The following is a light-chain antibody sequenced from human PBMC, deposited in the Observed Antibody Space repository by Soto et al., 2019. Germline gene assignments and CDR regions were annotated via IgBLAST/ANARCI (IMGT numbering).Light chain of an antibody. J-gene: IGKJ2*01. V-gene: IGKV3-20*01. CDR1: QSVSSTY. CDR2: GAS. CDR3: QQFANSLYT. Sequence: ESVLTQSPGTLSLSPGERATLSCRASQSVSSTYLAWYQQKPGQAPRLLIYGASNRATGIPDRFSGSGSGTDFTLTISRLEPEEFAVYYCQQFANSLYTFGQGTKLEI.